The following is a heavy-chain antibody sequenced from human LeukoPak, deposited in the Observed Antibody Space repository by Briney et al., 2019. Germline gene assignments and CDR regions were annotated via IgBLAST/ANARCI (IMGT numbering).Heavy chain of an antibody. J-gene: IGHJ4*02. CDR2: IDGSSRSI. CDR3: ARKMAL. CDR1: GSTFSSYG. D-gene: IGHD5-24*01. V-gene: IGHV3-48*02. Sequence: GGSLRLSCAASGSTFSSYGMNWVRQAPGKGLEWMSYIDGSSRSIYYADSVKGRFTVSRDNAKNSLFLQMNSLRDEDTAVYFCARKMALWGQGTLVTVSS.